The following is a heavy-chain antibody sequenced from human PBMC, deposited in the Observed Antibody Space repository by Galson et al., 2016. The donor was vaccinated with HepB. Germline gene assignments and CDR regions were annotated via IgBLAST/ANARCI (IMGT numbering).Heavy chain of an antibody. J-gene: IGHJ5*01. V-gene: IGHV3-74*01. CDR2: INGDGSST. Sequence: SLRLSCAASGFTFSSYWMHWVRQAPGKGLVWVSRINGDGSSTTYADSVKGRLTISRDNSKHTLYLRMISLRAEDTAMYYCAKCDTTVTDCNIFDSWGQGTLVIVSS. CDR1: GFTFSSYW. CDR3: AKCDTTVTDCNIFDS. D-gene: IGHD4-11*01.